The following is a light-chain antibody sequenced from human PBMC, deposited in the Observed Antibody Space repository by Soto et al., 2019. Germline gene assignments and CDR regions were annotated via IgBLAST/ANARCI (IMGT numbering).Light chain of an antibody. V-gene: IGKV3-11*01. CDR3: QHLHSYPHT. CDR1: QSVSSY. J-gene: IGKJ2*01. Sequence: EIVLTQSPATLSLSPGERATLSCRASQSVSSYLAWYQQKPGQAPRLLIYDTSKRATGIPARFSGSGSGTEFTLTISSLQPEDSATYHCQHLHSYPHTFGQGTKLEIK. CDR2: DTS.